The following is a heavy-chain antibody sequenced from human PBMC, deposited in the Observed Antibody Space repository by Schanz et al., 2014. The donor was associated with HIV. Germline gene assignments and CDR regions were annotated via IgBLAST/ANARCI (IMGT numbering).Heavy chain of an antibody. CDR3: AKDNYDFWSGYPLDGMDV. Sequence: QVQLVESGGGVVQPGRSLRLSCAASGFTFSSYGMHWVRQAPGKGLEWVAVIWYDGSNKYYADSVKGRFTISRDNSQNTMYLQMNRLRAEDTAVYYCAKDNYDFWSGYPLDGMDVWGQGTTVTVSS. V-gene: IGHV3-33*06. J-gene: IGHJ6*02. CDR2: IWYDGSNK. CDR1: GFTFSSYG. D-gene: IGHD3-3*01.